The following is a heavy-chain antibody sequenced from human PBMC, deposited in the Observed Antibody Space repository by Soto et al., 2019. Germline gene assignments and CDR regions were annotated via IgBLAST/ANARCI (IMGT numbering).Heavy chain of an antibody. D-gene: IGHD4-4*01. CDR1: GFTFSSYG. CDR2: ISSTSSYI. CDR3: AGRVTALDY. V-gene: IGHV3-21*01. Sequence: EVQLVESGGGLVKPGGSLRLSCAASGFTFSSYGMNWVRQAPGKGLEWVSSISSTSSYIYYEDSVKGRFTISRDNAKNSLYLQMSSLGAEDTAVYYCAGRVTALDYWGQGTVVTVSS. J-gene: IGHJ4*02.